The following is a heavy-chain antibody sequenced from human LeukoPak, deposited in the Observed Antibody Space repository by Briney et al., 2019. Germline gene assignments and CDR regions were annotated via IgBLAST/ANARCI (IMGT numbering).Heavy chain of an antibody. V-gene: IGHV3-7*01. Sequence: PGGSLRLSCAASGFTFSSYWMSWVRQAPGKGLEWVANIKQDGSEKYYVDSVKGRFTISRDNAKNSLYLQMNSLRAEDTAVYYCAREVVVVTALDAFDIWGQGTMVTVSS. D-gene: IGHD2-21*02. J-gene: IGHJ3*02. CDR1: GFTFSSYW. CDR2: IKQDGSEK. CDR3: AREVVVVTALDAFDI.